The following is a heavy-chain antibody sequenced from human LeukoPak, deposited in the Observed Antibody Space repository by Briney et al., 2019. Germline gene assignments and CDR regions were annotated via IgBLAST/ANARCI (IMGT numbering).Heavy chain of an antibody. Sequence: ASVKVSCKASGYTFTRYYMHGVRQAPGQGLEWTGIINPSGGSTSYAQKFQGRVTMTRDTSTSTVYMELSSLRSEDTAVYYCARVRGYSSGQYYFDYWRQGTLVTVSS. V-gene: IGHV1-46*01. J-gene: IGHJ4*02. CDR1: GYTFTRYY. CDR3: ARVRGYSSGQYYFDY. CDR2: INPSGGST. D-gene: IGHD6-19*01.